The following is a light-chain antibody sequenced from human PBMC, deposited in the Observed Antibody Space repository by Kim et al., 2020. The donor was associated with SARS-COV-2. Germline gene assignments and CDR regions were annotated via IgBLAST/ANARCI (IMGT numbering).Light chain of an antibody. J-gene: IGKJ2*01. V-gene: IGKV3-20*01. CDR1: QTVRSNY. CDR3: HQYAFPYT. Sequence: EIVLTQSPGTLSLSPGGRATLSCRADQTVRSNYLAWYQQKPGQAPRLLIYDASRRATGIPDRFSGSGSGSDFTLTISRLEPEDSAVYYCHQYAFPYTFGQGTKLEI. CDR2: DAS.